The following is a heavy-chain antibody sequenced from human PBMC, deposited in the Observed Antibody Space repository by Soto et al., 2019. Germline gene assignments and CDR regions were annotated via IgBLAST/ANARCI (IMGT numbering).Heavy chain of an antibody. CDR1: GYTFTSYG. D-gene: IGHD3-3*01. Sequence: ASVKVSCKAAGYTFTSYGISWVRQAPGQGLEWIGWISAHSGNTNYAQHIQGRVTMTTDTSTSTAYMELRSLRSDDTAVYFCARGADFWSGYRWSDPWGQGTLVTVSS. CDR2: ISAHSGNT. V-gene: IGHV1-18*01. J-gene: IGHJ5*02. CDR3: ARGADFWSGYRWSDP.